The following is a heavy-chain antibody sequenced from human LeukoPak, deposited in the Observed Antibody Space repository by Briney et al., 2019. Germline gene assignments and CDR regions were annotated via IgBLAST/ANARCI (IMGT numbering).Heavy chain of an antibody. J-gene: IGHJ4*02. CDR1: GGSFSGYY. V-gene: IGHV4-34*01. D-gene: IGHD5-12*01. Sequence: SETLSLTCAVYGGSFSGYYWSWIRQPPGKGLEWIGEINHSGSTNYNPSLKSRVTISVDTSKNQFSLKLSSVTAADTAVYYCARAAGYSGYDRFRYWGQGTLVPVSS. CDR2: INHSGST. CDR3: ARAAGYSGYDRFRY.